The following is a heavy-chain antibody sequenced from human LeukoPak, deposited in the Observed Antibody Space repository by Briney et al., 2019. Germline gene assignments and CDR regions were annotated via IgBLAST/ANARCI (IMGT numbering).Heavy chain of an antibody. J-gene: IGHJ4*02. D-gene: IGHD3-22*01. CDR3: ARAAYYYDGSGYYLGD. CDR1: GYTFTDYY. Sequence: ASVKVSCKASGYTFTDYYMHWVRQAPGQGLEWMGRINPNSGGTNYAQKFQARVTMTRDTSISTAYMELSRLRSDDTALYYCARAAYYYDGSGYYLGDWGQGTLVTVSS. V-gene: IGHV1-2*06. CDR2: INPNSGGT.